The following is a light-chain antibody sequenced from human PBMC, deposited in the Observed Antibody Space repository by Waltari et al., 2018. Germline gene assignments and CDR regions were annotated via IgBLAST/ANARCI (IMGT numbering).Light chain of an antibody. Sequence: DIQMTQSPSTLSASVGDRVTITCRASQSIDNWLAWYQQKPGKAPKLLIYKASALESGVPSRFSGRGSGTEFTLTISSLQPDDFATYFCQHYNAFSPWTFGQGTRVEV. CDR3: QHYNAFSPWT. CDR1: QSIDNW. CDR2: KAS. V-gene: IGKV1-5*03. J-gene: IGKJ1*01.